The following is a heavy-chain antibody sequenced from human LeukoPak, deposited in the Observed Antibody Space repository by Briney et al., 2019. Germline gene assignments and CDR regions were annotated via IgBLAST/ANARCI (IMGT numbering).Heavy chain of an antibody. J-gene: IGHJ4*02. CDR2: IKRDGGEK. CDR1: GFTLTNYW. D-gene: IGHD3-9*01. V-gene: IGHV3-7*03. Sequence: PGGSLRLSCAASGFTLTNYWMSWVRQAPGKGLEWVANIKRDGGEKYYVDSVKGRFTISRDNARNSLYLQMNSLRAEDTAVYYCAKWGDYDVLTGYYVSDYWGQGTLVTVSS. CDR3: AKWGDYDVLTGYYVSDY.